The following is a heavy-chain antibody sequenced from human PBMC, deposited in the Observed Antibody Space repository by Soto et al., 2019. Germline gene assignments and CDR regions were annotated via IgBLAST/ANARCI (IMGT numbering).Heavy chain of an antibody. CDR3: ARGIAGLADFDY. D-gene: IGHD2-15*01. V-gene: IGHV4-30-2*01. J-gene: IGHJ4*02. CDR2: FYHSVST. Sequence: SETLSLTCAVSGGSISSGGYSWSWIRQPPGKGLEWIGYFYHSVSTYYNPSLKSRVTISVDRSKNQFSLNLSSVTAADTAVYYCARGIAGLADFDYSGQGTLVTVSS. CDR1: GGSISSGGYS.